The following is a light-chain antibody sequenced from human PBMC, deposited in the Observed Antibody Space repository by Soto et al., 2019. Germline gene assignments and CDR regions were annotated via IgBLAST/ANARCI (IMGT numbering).Light chain of an antibody. CDR2: GAS. J-gene: IGKJ2*01. V-gene: IGKV3-15*01. CDR1: QSISSD. Sequence: ETVMTQSPATLSVSPGERATLSCRASQSISSDLAWYQQKPGQAPRLLIYGASTTATGIPGRFSGSGSGRECTLTISSLQYEDFAVYYCQQYNNWPRTFGQGTKLEIK. CDR3: QQYNNWPRT.